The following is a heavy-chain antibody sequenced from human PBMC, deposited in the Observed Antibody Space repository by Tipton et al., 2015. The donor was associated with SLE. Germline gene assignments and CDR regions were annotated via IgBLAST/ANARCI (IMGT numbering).Heavy chain of an antibody. J-gene: IGHJ4*02. V-gene: IGHV4-34*01. Sequence: LRLSCAVYGGSFSGYYWSWIRQPPGKGLEWIGEINHSGSTNYNPSLKSRVTISVDTSKNQFSLKLSSVTAADTAVYYCARGLTGGSVPDYWGQGTLVTVSS. CDR2: INHSGST. CDR1: GGSFSGYY. D-gene: IGHD3-10*01. CDR3: ARGLTGGSVPDY.